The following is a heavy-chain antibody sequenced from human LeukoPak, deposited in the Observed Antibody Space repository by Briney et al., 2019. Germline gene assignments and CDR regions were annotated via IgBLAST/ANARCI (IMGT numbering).Heavy chain of an antibody. V-gene: IGHV4-34*01. CDR3: ARPLRPRHCSTTSCYTGEDSFDV. D-gene: IGHD2-2*02. J-gene: IGHJ3*01. CDR1: GGSFSDYN. CDR2: IGHNGTT. Sequence: SETLSLTCAVYGGSFSDYNWTWIRQPPGKGLEWIGEIGHNGTTNYNPSLKGRVTISLDTSKNQFSLKLSSVTAADTAVYYCARPLRPRHCSTTSCYTGEDSFDVWGQGTMVTVSS.